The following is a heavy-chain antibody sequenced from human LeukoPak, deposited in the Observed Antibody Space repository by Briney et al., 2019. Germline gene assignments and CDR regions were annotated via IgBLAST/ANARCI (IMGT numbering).Heavy chain of an antibody. CDR3: ARVGSSGSGSYYPDY. CDR1: GGSISSYY. CDR2: INTSGST. D-gene: IGHD3-10*01. J-gene: IGHJ4*02. Sequence: SETLSLTCTVSGGSISSYYWSWIRQPAGKGLEWIGRINTSGSTNYNPSLKSRVTMSVDTSKNQLSLKLSSVTAADTAMYYCARVGSSGSGSYYPDYWGQGTLVTVSS. V-gene: IGHV4-4*07.